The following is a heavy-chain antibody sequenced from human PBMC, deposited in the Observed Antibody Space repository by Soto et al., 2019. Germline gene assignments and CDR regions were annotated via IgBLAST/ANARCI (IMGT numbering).Heavy chain of an antibody. CDR2: IKSRMAGGTT. V-gene: IGHV3-15*01. Sequence: EVQLVESGGGLVKPGGSLRLSCAASGFTFSNGWMSWVRQAPGKGLEWVGRIKSRMAGGTTDYSAPVKGRFRISRDDSKDMLYLQMNSLITEDPAVYYCTTASTPTFCDGGPCYSVQTQIHDSWGQGTLVTVSS. CDR1: GFTFSNGW. D-gene: IGHD2-15*01. CDR3: TTASTPTFCDGGPCYSVQTQIHDS. J-gene: IGHJ5*01.